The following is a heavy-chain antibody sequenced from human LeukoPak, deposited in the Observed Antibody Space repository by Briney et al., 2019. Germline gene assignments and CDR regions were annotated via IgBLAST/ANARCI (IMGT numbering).Heavy chain of an antibody. V-gene: IGHV1-2*02. Sequence: ALVKVSCKASGYTFTGYYMHWVRQAPGQGLEWMGWINPNSGGTNYAQKFQGRVTMTRDTSISTAYMELSRLRSDDTAVYYCARNMVRGVMVVGYWGQGTLVTVSS. CDR2: INPNSGGT. J-gene: IGHJ4*02. D-gene: IGHD3-10*01. CDR3: ARNMVRGVMVVGY. CDR1: GYTFTGYY.